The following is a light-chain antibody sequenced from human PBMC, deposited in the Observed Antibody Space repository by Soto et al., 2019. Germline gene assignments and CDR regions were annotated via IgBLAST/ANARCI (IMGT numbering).Light chain of an antibody. CDR2: DAS. CDR1: QNIRSS. Sequence: ESMVTRSRSTLSLYKGERVTLSCRASQNIRSSLAWYQQRPGQAPRLLIYDASTRATGIPPRFSGGGSGTEFTVTISSLQSEDFAIYYCQQYDIWPPYTFGQGT. V-gene: IGKV3-15*01. J-gene: IGKJ2*01. CDR3: QQYDIWPPYT.